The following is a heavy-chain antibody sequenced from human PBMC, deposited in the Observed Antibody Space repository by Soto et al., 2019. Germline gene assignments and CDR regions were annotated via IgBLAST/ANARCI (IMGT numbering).Heavy chain of an antibody. V-gene: IGHV3-23*01. CDR1: GFTFSSYX. Sequence: GGSLRLSCAASGFTFSSYXMXXXRQAPGKGLEWVSAISGSGGSTYYADSVKGRFTISRDNSKNTLYLQMNSLRAEDTAVYYCANSIYYFDYWGQGTLVTVSS. CDR3: ANSIYYFDY. CDR2: ISGSGGST. J-gene: IGHJ4*02.